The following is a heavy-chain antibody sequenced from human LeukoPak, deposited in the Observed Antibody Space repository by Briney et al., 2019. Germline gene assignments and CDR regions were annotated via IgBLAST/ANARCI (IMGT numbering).Heavy chain of an antibody. D-gene: IGHD3-22*01. J-gene: IGHJ4*02. V-gene: IGHV3-21*01. CDR2: ISSSSYI. Sequence: GGSLRLSCAASGFTFSSYSMNWVRQAPGKGLEWVSSISSSSYIYYADSVKGRFTISRDNAKNSLYLQMNSLRAEDTAVYYCAGDRRQGYYYDSSGYFDYWGQGTLVTVSS. CDR1: GFTFSSYS. CDR3: AGDRRQGYYYDSSGYFDY.